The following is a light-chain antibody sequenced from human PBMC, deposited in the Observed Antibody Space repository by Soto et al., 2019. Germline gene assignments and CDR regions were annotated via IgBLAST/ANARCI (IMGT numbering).Light chain of an antibody. CDR3: LQYNSYPFT. V-gene: IGKV1-17*03. CDR1: HGISNS. Sequence: DIQMTQSPSAMSASLGDRVTITCQASHGISNSLAWFQQKPGKVPKRLIYGASTLQSGAPSRFSGSASGAAFTLTISSLQPEDFATYYCLQYNSYPFTFGGGTKVEIK. J-gene: IGKJ4*01. CDR2: GAS.